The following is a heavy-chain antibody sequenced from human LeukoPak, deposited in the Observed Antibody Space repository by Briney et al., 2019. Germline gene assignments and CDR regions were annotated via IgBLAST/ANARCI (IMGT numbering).Heavy chain of an antibody. D-gene: IGHD3-10*01. J-gene: IGHJ5*02. Sequence: GGSLRLSCAASGFTFSSYAMHWVRQAPDKGLEWVAVISYDGSNKYYADSVKGRFTISRDNAKNSLYLQMNSLRAEDTAVYYCASFILLWFDPWGQGTLVTVSS. V-gene: IGHV3-30-3*01. CDR3: ASFILLWFDP. CDR2: ISYDGSNK. CDR1: GFTFSSYA.